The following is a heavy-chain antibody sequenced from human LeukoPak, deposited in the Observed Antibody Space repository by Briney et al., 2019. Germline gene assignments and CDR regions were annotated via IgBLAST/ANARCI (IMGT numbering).Heavy chain of an antibody. CDR3: STVRSGTY. Sequence: GGSLRLSCAASGFTFRSYEMNWVRQAPGKGLEWVSYISTSGSDIKYADSVKGRFTISRDNAKNSLYLQMNSLRAEDTAVYYCSTVRSGTYWGQGTLVTVSS. V-gene: IGHV3-48*03. CDR2: ISTSGSDI. J-gene: IGHJ4*02. CDR1: GFTFRSYE.